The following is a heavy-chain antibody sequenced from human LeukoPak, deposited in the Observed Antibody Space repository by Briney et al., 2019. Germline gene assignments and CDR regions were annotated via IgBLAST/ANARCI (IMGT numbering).Heavy chain of an antibody. J-gene: IGHJ4*02. CDR3: ARGGAVMSYDSSGYYVY. D-gene: IGHD3-22*01. CDR2: IIPIFGTA. CDR1: GGTFSSYA. V-gene: IGHV1-69*13. Sequence: SVKVSCKASGGTFSSYAISWVRQAPGQGLEWMGGIIPIFGTANYAQKFQGRVTITADESTSTAYMELSSLRSEDTAVYYCARGGAVMSYDSSGYYVYWGQGTLVTVSS.